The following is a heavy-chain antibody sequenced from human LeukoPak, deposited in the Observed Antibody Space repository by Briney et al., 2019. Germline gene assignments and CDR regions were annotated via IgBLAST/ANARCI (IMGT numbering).Heavy chain of an antibody. CDR1: ALNFENHW. J-gene: IGHJ4*01. CDR3: ARGPPTGGGAYVGDY. D-gene: IGHD2-8*02. Sequence: GGSLRLSCAASALNFENHWMHWVRHVPGKGLEWVSRTDAGGSSTSYADSVRGRFSISRDNGKSTLYLQMNSLRVEDTAVYYCARGPPTGGGAYVGDYWGHGTLVTVSS. CDR2: TDAGGSST. V-gene: IGHV3-74*01.